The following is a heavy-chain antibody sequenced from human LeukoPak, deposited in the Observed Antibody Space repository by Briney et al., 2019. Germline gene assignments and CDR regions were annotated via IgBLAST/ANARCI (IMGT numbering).Heavy chain of an antibody. CDR2: THYSGST. V-gene: IGHV4-59*08. D-gene: IGHD2-21*02. CDR1: GCTITNYF. CDR3: ARCDPYYFDH. Sequence: PSETLSLTCTVSGCTITNYFWSWIRQSPEKGLEWIGYTHYSGSTNYNPSLKGRFTVSADTSKNQFSLKLSSVTAADTAMYYCARCDPYYFDHWGQGNLVTVSS. J-gene: IGHJ4*02.